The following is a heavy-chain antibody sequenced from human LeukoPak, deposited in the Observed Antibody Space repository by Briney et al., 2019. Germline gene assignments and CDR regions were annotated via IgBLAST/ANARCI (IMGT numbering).Heavy chain of an antibody. Sequence: GESLKISCKASGYRFTYSYIAWVRQMPGRGLEWMAIMFVGDSDTRYSPSFQGLVTISADESISTAYLQWSSLKASDTAMYYCARRRDGYNFGYFDYWGEGTLVTVSS. D-gene: IGHD5-24*01. CDR2: MFVGDSDT. V-gene: IGHV5-51*01. CDR1: GYRFTYSY. J-gene: IGHJ4*02. CDR3: ARRRDGYNFGYFDY.